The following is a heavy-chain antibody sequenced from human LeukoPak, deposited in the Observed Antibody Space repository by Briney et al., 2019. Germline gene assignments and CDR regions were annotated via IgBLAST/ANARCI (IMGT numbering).Heavy chain of an antibody. Sequence: GGSLRLSCSASGFTFSSYAMSWVRQAPGKGLEWVSAISGSGGSTYYADSVKGRFTISRDNSKTTLYLQMNSLRAEDTAVYYCAKGSGWYSGYFDYWGQGTLVTVSS. J-gene: IGHJ4*02. CDR2: ISGSGGST. CDR1: GFTFSSYA. D-gene: IGHD6-19*01. V-gene: IGHV3-23*01. CDR3: AKGSGWYSGYFDY.